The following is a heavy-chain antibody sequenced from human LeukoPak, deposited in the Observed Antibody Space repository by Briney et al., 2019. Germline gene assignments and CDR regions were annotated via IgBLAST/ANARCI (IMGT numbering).Heavy chain of an antibody. Sequence: PGRSLRLSCAASGFTFSSYGMHWVRQAPGKGLEWVAVIWYDGSNKYYADSVKGRFTISRDNSKNTLYLQMNSLRAEDTAVYYCARGSSSSDNWGQGTLVTVSS. V-gene: IGHV3-33*01. D-gene: IGHD6-13*01. CDR1: GFTFSSYG. CDR2: IWYDGSNK. CDR3: ARGSSSSDN. J-gene: IGHJ4*02.